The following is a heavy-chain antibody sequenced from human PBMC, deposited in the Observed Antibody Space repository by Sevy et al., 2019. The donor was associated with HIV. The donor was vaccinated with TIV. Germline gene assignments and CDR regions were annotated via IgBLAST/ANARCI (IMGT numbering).Heavy chain of an antibody. CDR2: IIPIFGTS. Sequence: ASVKVSCKASGGTFSNYDINWVRQAPGQGLEWVGQIIPIFGTSSYAHNFQGRVTITADESTSTAYMDLSSLRSEDTAVYYCARGGGAVDHGMDVWGQGTTVTVSS. V-gene: IGHV1-69*13. CDR3: ARGGGAVDHGMDV. J-gene: IGHJ6*02. CDR1: GGTFSNYD. D-gene: IGHD2-21*01.